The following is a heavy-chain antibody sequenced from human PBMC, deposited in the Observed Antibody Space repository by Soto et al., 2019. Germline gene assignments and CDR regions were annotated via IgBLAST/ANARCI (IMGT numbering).Heavy chain of an antibody. V-gene: IGHV4-59*01. CDR3: ARGDTIVVPTAMWFDH. CDR1: GGSITTYY. Sequence: SETLSLTCTVSGGSITTYYWNWIRQPPGKGLEWIGNIYYSGNTIYNPSLQSRVSISIDTSNNQFSLKLSSVTAADTAVYYCARGDTIVVPTAMWFDHWGQGTLVTVSS. J-gene: IGHJ5*02. CDR2: IYYSGNT. D-gene: IGHD2-2*01.